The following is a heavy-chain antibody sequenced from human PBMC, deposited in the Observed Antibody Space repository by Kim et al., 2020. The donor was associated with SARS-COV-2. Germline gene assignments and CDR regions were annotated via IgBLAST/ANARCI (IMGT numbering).Heavy chain of an antibody. CDR2: MNPNSGNT. J-gene: IGHJ6*02. Sequence: ASVKVSCKASGYTFTSYDINWVRQATGQGLEWMGWMNPNSGNTGYAQKFQGRVTMTRNTSISTAYMELSSLRSEDTAVYYCARGRGITIFGVVIGNYYYGIDVWGQGTTVTVSS. D-gene: IGHD3-3*01. CDR3: ARGRGITIFGVVIGNYYYGIDV. CDR1: GYTFTSYD. V-gene: IGHV1-8*01.